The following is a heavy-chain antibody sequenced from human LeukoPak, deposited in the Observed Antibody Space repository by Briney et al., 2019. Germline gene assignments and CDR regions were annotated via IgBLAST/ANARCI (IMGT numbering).Heavy chain of an antibody. Sequence: SETLSLTCTVSGGSISSGGYYWSWIRQHPGKGLEWVGYIYYSGSTYYNPSLKSRVTISVDTSKNQFSLKLSSVTAADTAVYYCARAFLDVVVVVAATPSYYLDYWGQGTLVTVSS. CDR2: IYYSGST. CDR3: ARAFLDVVVVVAATPSYYLDY. V-gene: IGHV4-31*03. CDR1: GGSISSGGYY. D-gene: IGHD2-15*01. J-gene: IGHJ4*02.